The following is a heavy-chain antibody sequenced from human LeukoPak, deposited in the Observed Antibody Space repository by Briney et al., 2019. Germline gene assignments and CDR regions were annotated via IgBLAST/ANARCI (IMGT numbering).Heavy chain of an antibody. CDR2: IYTSGST. CDR1: GGSISSYY. D-gene: IGHD4-17*01. J-gene: IGHJ6*03. Sequence: SETLSLTCTVSGGSISSYYWSWIRQPAGKGLEWIGRIYTSGSTNYNPSLKSRVTMSVDTSKNQFSLKLSSVTAADTAVYYCARDTVTTWLDYYYYYMDVWGKGTTVTISS. CDR3: ARDTVTTWLDYYYYYMDV. V-gene: IGHV4-4*07.